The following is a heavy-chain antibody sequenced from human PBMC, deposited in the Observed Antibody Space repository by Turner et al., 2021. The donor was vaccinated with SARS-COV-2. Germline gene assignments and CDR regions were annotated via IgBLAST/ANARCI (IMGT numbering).Heavy chain of an antibody. CDR2: IYNSGTT. CDR1: AFSVDYGY. V-gene: IGHV3-66*01. D-gene: IGHD4-17*01. J-gene: IGHJ2*01. CDR3: ARRPQTSLYWYFDL. Sequence: EEALAESGGGLVQPGGSLRLSCVASAFSVDYGYVAWVLQAPGKGLEAVSFIYNSGTTKIVDSVKGRFTISRDNSKNTIYLQMDSLRVEDTAVYYCARRPQTSLYWYFDLWGRGTPVTVSS.